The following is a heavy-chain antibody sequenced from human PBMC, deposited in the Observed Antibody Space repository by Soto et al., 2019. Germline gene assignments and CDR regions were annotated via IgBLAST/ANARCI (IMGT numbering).Heavy chain of an antibody. J-gene: IGHJ4*02. CDR2: LSYDGDKE. CDR3: GKDLMGEQWLGVMHY. CDR1: GFSFSDYG. V-gene: IGHV3-30*18. Sequence: QVQLEESGGNVVQPGRSLRLSCAASGFSFSDYGMHWVRQAPGKGLESVALLSYDGDKEYYADSVKGRFTISRDNSKNTVFLQMNRLRPEDTAVYYSGKDLMGEQWLGVMHYWGQGTLVTVSS. D-gene: IGHD6-19*01.